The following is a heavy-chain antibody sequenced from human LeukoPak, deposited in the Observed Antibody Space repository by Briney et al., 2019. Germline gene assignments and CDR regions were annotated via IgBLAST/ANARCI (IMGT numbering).Heavy chain of an antibody. CDR3: ARDRGGSYHNWFDP. V-gene: IGHV4-59*01. CDR1: GGSISSYY. Sequence: PSETLSLTCTVSGGSISSYYWSWIRQPPGKGLEWIGYIYYSGSTNYNPSLKSRVTISVDTSKNQFSLKLSSVTAADTAVYYCARDRGGSYHNWFDPWGQGTLVTVSS. D-gene: IGHD1-26*01. CDR2: IYYSGST. J-gene: IGHJ5*02.